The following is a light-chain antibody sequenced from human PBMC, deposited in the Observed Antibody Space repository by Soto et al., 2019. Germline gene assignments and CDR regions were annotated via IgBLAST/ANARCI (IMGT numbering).Light chain of an antibody. V-gene: IGKV3-20*01. CDR3: QQYGSSPPIT. J-gene: IGKJ5*01. CDR2: GAS. Sequence: EIVLTQSPGTLSLSPGERATLSCRASQSVSSNYLAWYQQKPGQAPRLLISGASSRATGIPDRFSGSGSGTDFTFTISRLEPEDFAVYYCQQYGSSPPITFGQGTRLEIK. CDR1: QSVSSNY.